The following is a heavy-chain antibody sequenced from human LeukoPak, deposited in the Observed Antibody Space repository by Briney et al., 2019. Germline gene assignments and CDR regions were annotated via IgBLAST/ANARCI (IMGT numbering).Heavy chain of an antibody. CDR2: INHSGST. CDR3: ARLAVVAATHLDY. V-gene: IGHV4-34*01. D-gene: IGHD2-15*01. CDR1: GFTFSSYW. J-gene: IGHJ4*02. Sequence: GSLRLSCAASGFTFSSYWMSWIRQPPGKGLEWIGEINHSGSTNHNPSLKSRVTISVDTSKNQFSLKLSSVTAADTAVYYCARLAVVAATHLDYWGQGTLVTVSS.